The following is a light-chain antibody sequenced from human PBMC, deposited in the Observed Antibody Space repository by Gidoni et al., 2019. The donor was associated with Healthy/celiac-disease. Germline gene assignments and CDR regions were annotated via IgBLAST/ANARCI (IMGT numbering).Light chain of an antibody. CDR2: DAS. Sequence: IVLTQSPATLSFSPGERATLSCRASQSVSSYLAWYQQKPGQAPRLLIYDASNRATGVPARFSGSGSGTDFTLTIGSLEPEDCAVYYCQQRSNWPPEITFGQGTRLEIK. CDR1: QSVSSY. CDR3: QQRSNWPPEIT. V-gene: IGKV3-11*01. J-gene: IGKJ5*01.